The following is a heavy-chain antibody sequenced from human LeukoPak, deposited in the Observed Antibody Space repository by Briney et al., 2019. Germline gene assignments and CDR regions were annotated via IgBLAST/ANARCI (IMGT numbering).Heavy chain of an antibody. D-gene: IGHD3-16*02. Sequence: TSQTLSLTCTVSGGSISSGGYYWSWIRQHPGKGLEWIGYIYYSGSTYYNPSLKSRVIISVDTSKNQFSLKLSSVTAADTAVYYCARVTTGVIGFDYWGQGTLVTVSS. V-gene: IGHV4-31*03. CDR2: IYYSGST. CDR3: ARVTTGVIGFDY. CDR1: GGSISSGGYY. J-gene: IGHJ4*02.